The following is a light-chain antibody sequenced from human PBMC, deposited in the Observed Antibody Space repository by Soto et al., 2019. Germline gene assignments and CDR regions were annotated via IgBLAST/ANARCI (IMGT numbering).Light chain of an antibody. Sequence: EIVLTQSPATLSSFPGDRVTLSFRASQSVSNNYLAWYQQKPGQAPRLLIYGASNRATGIPDRFSGRGSGTDFTLTINRLEPEDVAVYHCHQYGSAPRTFGQGTKVDIK. J-gene: IGKJ1*01. CDR3: HQYGSAPRT. V-gene: IGKV3-20*01. CDR2: GAS. CDR1: QSVSNNY.